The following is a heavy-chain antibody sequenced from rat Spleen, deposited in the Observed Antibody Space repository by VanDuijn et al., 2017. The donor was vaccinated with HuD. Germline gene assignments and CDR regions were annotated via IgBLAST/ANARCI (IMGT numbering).Heavy chain of an antibody. D-gene: IGHD4-3*01. J-gene: IGHJ2*01. Sequence: EVQLVETGGGLVQPGRSLKLSCAASGFTFSDYNMAWVRQAPKKGLEWVATIIYDGTKTHYRDSVRGRFTISRDNAENTAYLQMNSLWSEDTATYYCAVAGYGYWGQGVVVTVSS. V-gene: IGHV5-7*01. CDR2: IIYDGTKT. CDR1: GFTFSDYN. CDR3: AVAGYGY.